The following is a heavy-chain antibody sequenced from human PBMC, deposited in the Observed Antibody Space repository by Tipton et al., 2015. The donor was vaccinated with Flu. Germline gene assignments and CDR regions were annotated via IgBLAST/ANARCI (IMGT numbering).Heavy chain of an antibody. J-gene: IGHJ4*02. V-gene: IGHV4-38-2*01. CDR1: GDSIGSNYY. CDR3: ARHTGDSVRGVIDY. D-gene: IGHD3-10*02. CDR2: IHRSGNT. Sequence: LRLSCSVSGDSIGSNYYWGWIRQPPGKGLEWLGNIHRSGNTYYNSSLQSRVTISIDRSNNQVSLSLVSVTATDTAVYYCARHTGDSVRGVIDYWGQGTLVTVSS.